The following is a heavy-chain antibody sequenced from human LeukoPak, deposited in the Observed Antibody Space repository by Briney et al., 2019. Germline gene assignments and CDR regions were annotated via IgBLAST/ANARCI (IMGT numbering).Heavy chain of an antibody. CDR3: ASPVGATKVRAFDI. D-gene: IGHD1-26*01. Sequence: GGSLRLSCAAPGFIFRDHYMDWVRQAPGKGLEWVGRTRNEANIYTTKYAASVKGRFTISRDDSKNSLYLQMNSLKTEDTAVYYCASPVGATKVRAFDIWGQGTMVTVSS. J-gene: IGHJ3*02. CDR2: TRNEANIYTT. CDR1: GFIFRDHY. V-gene: IGHV3-72*01.